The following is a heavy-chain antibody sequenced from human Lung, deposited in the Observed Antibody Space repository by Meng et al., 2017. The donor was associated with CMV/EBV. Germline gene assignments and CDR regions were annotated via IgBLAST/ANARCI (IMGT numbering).Heavy chain of an antibody. CDR2: ISTNTGTP. Sequence: QLSQFGSELKKPGASVKVSCKASGYTFSTYTINWVRQAHGRGLEWMGWISTNTGTPTYTQGFTGRFVFSLDTSVSTAYLQISSLKAEDTAVYYCARGGNFDPWGQGTLVTVSS. V-gene: IGHV7-4-1*02. D-gene: IGHD2/OR15-2a*01. CDR3: ARGGNFDP. J-gene: IGHJ5*02. CDR1: GYTFSTYT.